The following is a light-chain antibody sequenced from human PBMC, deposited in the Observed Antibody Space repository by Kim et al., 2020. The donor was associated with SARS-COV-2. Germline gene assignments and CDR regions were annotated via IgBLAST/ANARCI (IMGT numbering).Light chain of an antibody. CDR3: QQYYSYPLT. V-gene: IGKV1-8*01. J-gene: IGKJ4*01. CDR1: QVFSSY. Sequence: STGVSVTISCRASQVFSSYLAWYQQKPGNAPKLLIYAASTLQSGVPSRFSGSGSGTDFTLTISCLQSEDFSTYYCQQYYSYPLTFGGGTKVDIK. CDR2: AAS.